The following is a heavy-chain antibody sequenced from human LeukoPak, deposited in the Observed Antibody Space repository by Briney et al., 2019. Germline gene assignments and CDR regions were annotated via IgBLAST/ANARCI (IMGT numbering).Heavy chain of an antibody. Sequence: PSEALSLTCSVSGGSISTYYWSWVRQPPGKGLEWIGYVYDSGATNYNPSLKSRLTISVDTSKNQFSLKLRSVTAADTAVYYCARGYTAMSRNYYYGMDVWGQGTTVTVSS. CDR1: GGSISTYY. CDR2: VYDSGAT. J-gene: IGHJ6*02. D-gene: IGHD5-18*01. CDR3: ARGYTAMSRNYYYGMDV. V-gene: IGHV4-59*01.